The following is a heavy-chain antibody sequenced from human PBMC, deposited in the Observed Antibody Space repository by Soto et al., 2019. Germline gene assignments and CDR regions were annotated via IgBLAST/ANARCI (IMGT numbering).Heavy chain of an antibody. D-gene: IGHD6-13*01. CDR3: ARESGAAAVNVRYYYYGMDV. Sequence: GGSLRLSCAASGFTFSSYGMHWVRQAPGKGLEWVAVIWYDGSNKYYAESVKGRFTISRDNSKNTLYPQMNSLRAEDTAVYYCARESGAAAVNVRYYYYGMDVWGQGTTVTVSS. J-gene: IGHJ6*02. CDR1: GFTFSSYG. V-gene: IGHV3-33*01. CDR2: IWYDGSNK.